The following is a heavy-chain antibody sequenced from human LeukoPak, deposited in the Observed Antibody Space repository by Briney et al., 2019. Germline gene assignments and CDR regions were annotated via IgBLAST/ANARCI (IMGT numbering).Heavy chain of an antibody. CDR2: IIPIFGTA. Sequence: SVNVSCKASGGTFSSYAIRWVRQAPGQGLEWMGGIIPIFGTANYAQQFQGRVTITADESTSTAYMELSSLRAEDTAVYYCAREHVDIVATGSLDYWGQGTLVTVSS. CDR3: AREHVDIVATGSLDY. CDR1: GGTFSSYA. D-gene: IGHD5-12*01. V-gene: IGHV1-69*01. J-gene: IGHJ4*02.